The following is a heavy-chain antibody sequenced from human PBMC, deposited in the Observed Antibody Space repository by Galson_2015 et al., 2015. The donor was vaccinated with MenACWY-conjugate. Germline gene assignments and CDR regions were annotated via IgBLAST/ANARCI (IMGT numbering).Heavy chain of an antibody. Sequence: SLRLSCAASGFNFSNYAMSWVRQAPGKGLEWVSGLTGPGVTTYYIDSVKGRFTISRDNSKNTLCLQMNSLRAEDTAIYYCAKINGIAVSGTAAFDYWGRGALVTVSS. V-gene: IGHV3-23*01. CDR3: AKINGIAVSGTAAFDY. J-gene: IGHJ4*02. CDR1: GFNFSNYA. D-gene: IGHD6-19*01. CDR2: LTGPGVTT.